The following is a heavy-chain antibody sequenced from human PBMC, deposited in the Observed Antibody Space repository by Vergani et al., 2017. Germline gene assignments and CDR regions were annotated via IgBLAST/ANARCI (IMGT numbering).Heavy chain of an antibody. CDR3: AKGLLGASRLDYYYGMDV. Sequence: QVQLVESGGGVVQPGGSLRLSCSASGFTFSSYGMHGVRQAPGKGLEWVAFIRYDGSNKYYADSVKGRFTISRDNSKNTLYLQMNSLRAEDTAVYYCAKGLLGASRLDYYYGMDVWGQXP. V-gene: IGHV3-30*02. J-gene: IGHJ6*02. D-gene: IGHD2-21*01. CDR2: IRYDGSNK. CDR1: GFTFSSYG.